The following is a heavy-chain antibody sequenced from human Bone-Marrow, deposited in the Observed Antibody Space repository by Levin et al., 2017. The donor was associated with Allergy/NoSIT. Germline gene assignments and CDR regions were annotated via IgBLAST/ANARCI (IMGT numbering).Heavy chain of an antibody. V-gene: IGHV4-38-2*01. Sequence: GSLRLSCAVSGYSISSGYYWGWIRQPPGKGLEWIGSIYHSGITYYNPSLKSRVTISVDTSKNQFSLKLISVTAADTAVYYCASAPRLKNWFDPWGQGTLVTVSS. CDR1: GYSISSGYY. J-gene: IGHJ5*02. CDR3: ASAPRLKNWFDP. D-gene: IGHD2-8*01. CDR2: IYHSGIT.